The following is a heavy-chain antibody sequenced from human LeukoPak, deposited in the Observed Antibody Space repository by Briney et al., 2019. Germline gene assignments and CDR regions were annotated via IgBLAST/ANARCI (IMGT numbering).Heavy chain of an antibody. CDR2: ISSSSSYI. CDR3: AVPRIAVAGAPPPPDY. J-gene: IGHJ4*02. Sequence: PGGSLRLSCAASGFTFSSYSMNWVRQAPGKGLEWVSSISSSSSYIYYADSVKGRFTISRDNAKNSLYLQMNSLRAEDTAVYYCAVPRIAVAGAPPPPDYWGQGTLVTVSS. D-gene: IGHD6-19*01. V-gene: IGHV3-21*01. CDR1: GFTFSSYS.